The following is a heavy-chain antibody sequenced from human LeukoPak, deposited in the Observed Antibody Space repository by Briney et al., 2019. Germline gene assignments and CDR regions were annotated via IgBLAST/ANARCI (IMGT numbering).Heavy chain of an antibody. D-gene: IGHD3-16*02. V-gene: IGHV4-59*12. J-gene: IGHJ4*02. CDR1: GGSISSYY. Sequence: PSETLSLTCTVSGGSISSYYWSWIRQPPGKGLEWIGYIYYSGSTNYNPSLKSRVTISVDTSKNQFSLKLSSVTAADTAVYYCARDWAITFGGVIVEQFDYWGQGTLVTVSS. CDR3: ARDWAITFGGVIVEQFDY. CDR2: IYYSGST.